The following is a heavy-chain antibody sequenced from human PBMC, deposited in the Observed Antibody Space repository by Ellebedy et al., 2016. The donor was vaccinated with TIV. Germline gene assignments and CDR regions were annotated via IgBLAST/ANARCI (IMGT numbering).Heavy chain of an antibody. CDR1: GGTFSSYA. Sequence: SVKVSXKASGGTFSSYAISWVRQAPGQGLEWMGGIIPIFGTANYAQKFQGRVTITADESTSTAYMELSSLRSEDTAVYYCARDLGSIAVAGRRYFDYWGQGTLVTVSS. D-gene: IGHD6-19*01. J-gene: IGHJ4*02. CDR3: ARDLGSIAVAGRRYFDY. V-gene: IGHV1-69*13. CDR2: IIPIFGTA.